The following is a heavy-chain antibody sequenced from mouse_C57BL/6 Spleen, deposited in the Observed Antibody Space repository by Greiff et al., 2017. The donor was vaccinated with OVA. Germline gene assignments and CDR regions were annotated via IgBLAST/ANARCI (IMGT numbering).Heavy chain of an antibody. Sequence: VKLQESGPELVKPGASVKLSCKASGYAFSSSWMNWVKQRPGKGLEWIGRLYPGDGGTNYNGKFKGKATLTADKSSSTAYMQLSSLTSEEPAVYTCAGSMGYVSGYWYFDVWGTGTTVTVSS. CDR1: GYAFSSSW. D-gene: IGHD2-14*01. CDR3: AGSMGYVSGYWYFDV. CDR2: LYPGDGGT. V-gene: IGHV1-82*01. J-gene: IGHJ1*03.